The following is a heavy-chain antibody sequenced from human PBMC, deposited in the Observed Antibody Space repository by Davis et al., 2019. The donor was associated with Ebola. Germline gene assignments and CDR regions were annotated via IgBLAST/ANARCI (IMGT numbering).Heavy chain of an antibody. CDR1: GGSFSGYY. D-gene: IGHD5-18*01. J-gene: IGHJ6*04. CDR2: INHSGST. Sequence: QTLSLTCAVYGGSFSGYYWSWIRQPPGKGLEWIGEINHSGSTNYNPYLKSRVTISVDTSKNQCSLKLRSVTAADTAVYYCACYLWIHPRLGMDVWGKGTTVTVSS. CDR3: ACYLWIHPRLGMDV. V-gene: IGHV4-34*01.